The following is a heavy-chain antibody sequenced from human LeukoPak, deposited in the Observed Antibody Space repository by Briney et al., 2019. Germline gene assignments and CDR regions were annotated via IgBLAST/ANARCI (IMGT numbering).Heavy chain of an antibody. CDR1: GFTFSSYT. D-gene: IGHD1-20*01. CDR2: ISSSSSYI. CDR3: ARPLSGTADFDY. Sequence: GGSLRLSCAASGFTFSSYTMNWVRQAPGKGLEWVSLISSSSSYIFYADSVKGRFTISRDNAKKSLYLQMNSLRAEDTAVYYCARPLSGTADFDYWGQGTLVTVSS. J-gene: IGHJ4*02. V-gene: IGHV3-21*01.